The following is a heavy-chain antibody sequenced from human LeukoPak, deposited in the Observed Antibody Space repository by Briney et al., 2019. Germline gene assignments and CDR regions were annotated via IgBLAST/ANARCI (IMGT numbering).Heavy chain of an antibody. CDR1: GFTFSRFA. CDR3: AKDGNYLDSSGYLIPFDY. D-gene: IGHD3-22*01. J-gene: IGHJ4*02. V-gene: IGHV3-23*01. CDR2: ISGSDRTT. Sequence: GGSLRLSCEASGFTFSRFAMSWVRQAPGKGLEWVSSISGSDRTTYYADSAKGRFTISRDNSKNILYLQMNSLRADDTALYYCAKDGNYLDSSGYLIPFDYWGLGTLVTVSS.